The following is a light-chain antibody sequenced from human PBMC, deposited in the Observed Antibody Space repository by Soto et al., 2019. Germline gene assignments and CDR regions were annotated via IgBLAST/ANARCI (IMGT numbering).Light chain of an antibody. J-gene: IGLJ3*02. V-gene: IGLV2-14*01. CDR2: DVS. CDR1: SSDVGGYNY. Sequence: QSALTQPASVSGSPGQSITFSCTGTSSDVGGYNYVSWYQQHPGKAPKVMIYDVSNRPSGVSNRFSGSKSGNTASLTISGVQAEDEADYYCSSYTTSGTGVFGGGTKLTVL. CDR3: SSYTTSGTGV.